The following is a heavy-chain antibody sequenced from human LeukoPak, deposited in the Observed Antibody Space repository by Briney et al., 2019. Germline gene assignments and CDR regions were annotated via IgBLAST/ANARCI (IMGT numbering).Heavy chain of an antibody. V-gene: IGHV4-59*01. Sequence: SETLSLTCTVSGGSISSYYWSWIRQPPGKGLEWIGYIYYSGSTNYNPSPKSRVTISVDTSKNQVSLKLTSVTAADTAVYYCARAVGATNFDYWGQGTLVTVSS. CDR2: IYYSGST. CDR1: GGSISSYY. D-gene: IGHD1-26*01. J-gene: IGHJ4*02. CDR3: ARAVGATNFDY.